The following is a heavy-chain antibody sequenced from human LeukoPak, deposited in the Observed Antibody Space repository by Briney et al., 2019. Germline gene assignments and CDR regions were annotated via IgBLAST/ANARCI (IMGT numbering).Heavy chain of an antibody. CDR2: ISWNSGSI. CDR1: GFTFDDYA. Sequence: PGGSLRLSCAASGFTFDDYAMHWVRQAPGKGLEWVSGISWNSGSIGYADSVKGRFTISRDNAKNSLYLQMNGLRAEDTALYYCAKDMKGSGSYYNPYFDYWGQGTLVTVSS. V-gene: IGHV3-9*01. D-gene: IGHD3-10*01. J-gene: IGHJ4*02. CDR3: AKDMKGSGSYYNPYFDY.